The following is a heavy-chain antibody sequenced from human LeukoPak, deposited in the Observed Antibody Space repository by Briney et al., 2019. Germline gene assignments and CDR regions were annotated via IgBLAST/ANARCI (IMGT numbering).Heavy chain of an antibody. J-gene: IGHJ4*02. CDR2: IKQDGSEK. CDR3: AIGDNFDY. CDR1: GFTFSSFW. V-gene: IGHV3-7*01. Sequence: GGSLRLSCTASGFTFSSFWMTWVRQAPGKGLEWVANIKQDGSEKYYVDSVKGRFTISRDNAKNSLYLQMNSLRAEDTAVYYCAIGDNFDYWGQGTLVTVCS.